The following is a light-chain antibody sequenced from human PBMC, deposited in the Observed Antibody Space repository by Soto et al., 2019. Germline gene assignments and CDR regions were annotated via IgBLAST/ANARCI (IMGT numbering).Light chain of an antibody. Sequence: QAVVTQEPSLTVSPGGIVTLTCGSSTGAVTSGHYPYWFQQKPGQAPRALIYDISNEYSWTPARFSGSLPGGKAALTLSGAQPEDEADYYCLLSYSGVRVFGGGTKLTVL. CDR1: TGAVTSGHY. V-gene: IGLV7-46*01. J-gene: IGLJ2*01. CDR2: DIS. CDR3: LLSYSGVRV.